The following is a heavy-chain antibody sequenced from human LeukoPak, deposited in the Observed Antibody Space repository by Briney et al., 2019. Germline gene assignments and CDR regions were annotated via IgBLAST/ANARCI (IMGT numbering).Heavy chain of an antibody. CDR2: INDDGYYT. CDR3: AKEMKSGGWPLDY. D-gene: IGHD2-15*01. Sequence: GGSLRLSCAASGFTFSAYAMTWVRQAPGRGLEWVSGINDDGYYTYYADSVKGRFTISRDNSKDMLYFQMNSLRVEDTAVYYCAKEMKSGGWPLDYWGQGALVTVSS. V-gene: IGHV3-23*01. CDR1: GFTFSAYA. J-gene: IGHJ4*02.